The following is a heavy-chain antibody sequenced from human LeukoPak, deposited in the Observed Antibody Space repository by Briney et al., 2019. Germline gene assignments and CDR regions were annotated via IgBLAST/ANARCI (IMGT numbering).Heavy chain of an antibody. CDR1: GFTFSSYE. V-gene: IGHV3-48*03. J-gene: IGHJ4*02. D-gene: IGHD6-6*01. Sequence: GGSLRLSCAASGFTFSSYEMNWVRQAPGKGREWVSYISSSGSTIYYVDSVKGRFTISRDNAKNSLYLQMNSLRAEDTAVYYCARITSSSDYFNYWGQGTLVTVSS. CDR3: ARITSSSDYFNY. CDR2: ISSSGSTI.